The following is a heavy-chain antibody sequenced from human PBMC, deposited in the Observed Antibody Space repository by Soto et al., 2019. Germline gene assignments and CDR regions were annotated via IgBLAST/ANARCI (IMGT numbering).Heavy chain of an antibody. CDR1: GGSFSGYY. CDR3: ARGRRGYSYGYDY. D-gene: IGHD5-18*01. Sequence: SETLSLTCAVYGGSFSGYYWSWIRQPPGKGLEWIGEINHSGSTNYNPSLKSRVTISVDTSKNQFSLKLSSVTAADTAVYYCARGRRGYSYGYDYWGQGTLVTVSS. V-gene: IGHV4-34*01. CDR2: INHSGST. J-gene: IGHJ4*02.